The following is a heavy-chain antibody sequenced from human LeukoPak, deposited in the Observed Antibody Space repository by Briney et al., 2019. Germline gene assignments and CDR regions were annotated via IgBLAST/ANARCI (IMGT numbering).Heavy chain of an antibody. V-gene: IGHV3-7*03. CDR3: AKDRYSRGTGFDY. CDR1: GLTFKNSW. J-gene: IGHJ4*02. CDR2: LNQDGGEK. Sequence: GGSLRLSCAVFGLTFKNSWMTWVRQAPGKGLEWVATLNQDGGEKYYVDSVKGRFTISRDNAKNSLYLQMNSLRAEDTALYYCAKDRYSRGTGFDYWGQGTLVTASS. D-gene: IGHD5-18*01.